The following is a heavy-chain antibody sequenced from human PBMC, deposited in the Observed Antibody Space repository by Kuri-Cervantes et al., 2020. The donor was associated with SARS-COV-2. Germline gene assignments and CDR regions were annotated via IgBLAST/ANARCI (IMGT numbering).Heavy chain of an antibody. CDR1: GGTFSSYA. CDR2: IIPIFGTA. V-gene: IGHV1-69*05. D-gene: IGHD3-3*01. CDR3: ARGWSGYSLYYFDY. J-gene: IGHJ4*02. Sequence: SVKVSCKASGGTFSSYAISWVRQAPGQGLEWMGGIIPIFGTANYAQKFQGRVTITTDESTSTAYMELSSLRSDDTAVYYCARGWSGYSLYYFDYWGQGTLVTVSS.